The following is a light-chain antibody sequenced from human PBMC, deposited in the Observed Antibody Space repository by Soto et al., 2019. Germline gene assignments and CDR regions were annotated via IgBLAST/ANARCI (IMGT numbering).Light chain of an antibody. CDR2: GAS. V-gene: IGKV3-20*01. CDR1: QSISSN. J-gene: IGKJ1*01. Sequence: EIVMTQSPATLSVSPGERATLSCRASQSISSNLAWYQQKPGQAPRPLIYGASSRATGIPDRFSGSGSGTDFTLTISRLEPEDFAVYYCQQYGSPGITFGQGTKVE. CDR3: QQYGSPGIT.